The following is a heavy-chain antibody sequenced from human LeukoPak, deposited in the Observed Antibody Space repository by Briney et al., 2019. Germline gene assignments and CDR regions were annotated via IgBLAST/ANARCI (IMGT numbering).Heavy chain of an antibody. J-gene: IGHJ4*02. CDR2: IKQDGSQR. V-gene: IGHV3-7*01. CDR3: ARRGGSSSRRSPIDY. Sequence: GGPLRLSCTASGFTFSDYWMTWVRQAPGKGPEGVANIKQDGSQRYYVDSVRGRFTISRDNAKNSLFPQMNGLRAEDTAVYYCARRGGSSSRRSPIDYWGQGTLVTVSS. D-gene: IGHD6-6*01. CDR1: GFTFSDYW.